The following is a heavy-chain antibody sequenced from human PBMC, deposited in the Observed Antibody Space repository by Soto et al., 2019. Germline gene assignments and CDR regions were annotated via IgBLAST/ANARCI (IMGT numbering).Heavy chain of an antibody. Sequence: EEQVLESGGGLVQPGGSLRLSCAASGFTFSTYAMSWVRQAPGKGLEWVSGISGSGGSTYYADSVKGRFTISRDNSKKTLFLQMSSLRAEDTAVYFCAKRGAAAGMGYFDLWGRGTLVTVSS. J-gene: IGHJ2*01. V-gene: IGHV3-23*01. CDR2: ISGSGGST. D-gene: IGHD6-13*01. CDR1: GFTFSTYA. CDR3: AKRGAAAGMGYFDL.